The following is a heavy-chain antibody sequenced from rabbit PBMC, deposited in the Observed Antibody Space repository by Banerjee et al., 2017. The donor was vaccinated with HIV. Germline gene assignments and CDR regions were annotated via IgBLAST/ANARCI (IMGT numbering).Heavy chain of an antibody. V-gene: IGHV1S40*01. CDR1: GFSFSSGYY. Sequence: QSSEESGGDLVKPGASLTLTCKASGFSFSSGYYMCWVRQAPGKGLEWIACIGSGCTYYASWAKGRFTISKTSSTTVTLQMTSLTAADTATYFCARAPAGDTGYGYGTAYGMDLRGPGTLVTVS. CDR3: ARAPAGDTGYGYGTAYGMDL. J-gene: IGHJ6*01. D-gene: IGHD6-1*01. CDR2: IGSGCT.